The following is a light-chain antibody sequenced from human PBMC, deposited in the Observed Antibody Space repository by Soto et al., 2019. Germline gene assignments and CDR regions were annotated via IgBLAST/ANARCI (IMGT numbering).Light chain of an antibody. J-gene: IGKJ3*01. Sequence: IVLTQSPATLSVSPGERVILSCRASQTLHNKLAWYQQKPGQAPRLLIYGGFTRATGIPARFSGSGSGTEFTLTINSLQSEDFAIYYCQQHNAWPLTFGPGTKLDLK. CDR1: QTLHNK. V-gene: IGKV3-15*01. CDR3: QQHNAWPLT. CDR2: GGF.